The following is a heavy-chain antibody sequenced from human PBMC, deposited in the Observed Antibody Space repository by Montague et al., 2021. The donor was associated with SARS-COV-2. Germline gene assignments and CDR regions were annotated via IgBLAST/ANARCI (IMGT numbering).Heavy chain of an antibody. V-gene: IGHV3-21*01. CDR3: ARGDFDWLLSFHYGMDV. CDR1: GFTFSSYS. CDR2: ISSSSSYI. J-gene: IGHJ6*02. D-gene: IGHD3-9*01. Sequence: SLRLSCAASGFTFSSYSMNWVRQAPGKGLEWVSSISSSSSYIYYADSVKGRFTISRDNAKNSLYLQMNSLRAEDTAVYYCARGDFDWLLSFHYGMDVWGQGTPVTVSS.